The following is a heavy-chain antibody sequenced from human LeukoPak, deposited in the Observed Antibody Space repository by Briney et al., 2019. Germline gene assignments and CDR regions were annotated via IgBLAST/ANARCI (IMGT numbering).Heavy chain of an antibody. CDR1: GYTFTSYD. V-gene: IGHV1-8*01. CDR3: ARGYTAVAGNSKDFDY. J-gene: IGHJ4*02. CDR2: MNPNSGNT. D-gene: IGHD6-19*01. Sequence: GASVKVSCKASGYTFTSYDINWVRQATGQGLEWMGWMNPNSGNTGYAQKFHVRVTMTRNTSISTDYMELSSLRSGDTAVYYCARGYTAVAGNSKDFDYWGQGTLVTVSS.